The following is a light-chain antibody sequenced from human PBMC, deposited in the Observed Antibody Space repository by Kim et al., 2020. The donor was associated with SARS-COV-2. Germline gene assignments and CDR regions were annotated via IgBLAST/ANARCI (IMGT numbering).Light chain of an antibody. V-gene: IGLV3-19*01. CDR2: GKN. Sequence: ALGQTVRITCQGDSRRDYYASWYQQKSGQAPVVVIHGKNNRPSGIPDRFSGSASGNTASLTITGAQAEDEADYYCTSRDISGNHLVFGGGTQLTVL. CDR3: TSRDISGNHLV. CDR1: SRRDYY. J-gene: IGLJ2*01.